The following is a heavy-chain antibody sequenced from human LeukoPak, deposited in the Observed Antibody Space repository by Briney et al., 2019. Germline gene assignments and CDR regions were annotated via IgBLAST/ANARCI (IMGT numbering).Heavy chain of an antibody. V-gene: IGHV3-30*18. CDR1: GFTFSSYG. CDR2: ISYDGSNK. Sequence: GGSLRLSCAASGFTFSSYGMHWVRQAPGKGLEWVAVISYDGSNKYYADSVKGRFTISRDSSKNTLYLQMNSLRAEDTAVHYCAKTYNSGSYPPLGCWGQGTLVTVSS. D-gene: IGHD1-26*01. CDR3: AKTYNSGSYPPLGC. J-gene: IGHJ4*02.